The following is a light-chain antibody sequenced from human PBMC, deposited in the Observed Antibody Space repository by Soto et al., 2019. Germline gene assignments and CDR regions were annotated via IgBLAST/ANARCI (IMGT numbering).Light chain of an antibody. CDR3: SSYTSSSTLDV. J-gene: IGLJ1*01. V-gene: IGLV2-14*01. CDR2: DVS. Sequence: TQPASLSGSPWQSITLSCPGTRRDVGGYNYVSWYQQHPGKAPKLMIYDVSNRPSGVSNRFSGSKSGNTASLTISGLQAEDEADYYCSSYTSSSTLDVFGTGTKVTVL. CDR1: RRDVGGYNY.